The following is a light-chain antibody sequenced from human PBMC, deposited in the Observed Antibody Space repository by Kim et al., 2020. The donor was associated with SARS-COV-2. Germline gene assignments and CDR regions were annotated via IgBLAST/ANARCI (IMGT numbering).Light chain of an antibody. CDR1: SIRSYY. J-gene: IGLJ2*01. CDR3: NSRDSNNNVV. V-gene: IGLV3-19*01. CDR2: GKN. Sequence: VALGRTVRITCQGDSIRSYYATWYQKKPGQAPILVIYGKNNRPSGIPDRFSGSSSGNTASLTITGTQAGDEADYYCNSRDSNNNVVFGGGTQLTVL.